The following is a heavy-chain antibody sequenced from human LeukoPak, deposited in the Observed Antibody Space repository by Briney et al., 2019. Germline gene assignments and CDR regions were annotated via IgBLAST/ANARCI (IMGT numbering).Heavy chain of an antibody. Sequence: GGSLRLSCAASGFTFSNAWMHWVRQAPGKGLVWVSRINSDGSSTTYADSVKGRFTISRDNPKNTLYLQMNSLRAEDTAVYYCVRDHYYSMDVWGQGTTVTVS. J-gene: IGHJ6*02. CDR2: INSDGSST. CDR3: VRDHYYSMDV. V-gene: IGHV3-74*03. CDR1: GFTFSNAW.